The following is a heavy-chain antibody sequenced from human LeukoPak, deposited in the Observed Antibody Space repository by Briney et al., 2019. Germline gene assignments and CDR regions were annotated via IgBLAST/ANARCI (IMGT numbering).Heavy chain of an antibody. CDR1: GFIFNNYA. V-gene: IGHV3-9*01. CDR2: ISLNSGSI. Sequence: PGGSLRLSCAGSGFIFNNYAMHWVRQPPGKGLEWVSGISLNSGSIDYADSVKGRFTISRDNAKNSLYLRMNSLRVEDTAFYYCAKDNRRHYTSGPNPDSLHWGQGALVTVSS. J-gene: IGHJ4*02. D-gene: IGHD6-19*01. CDR3: AKDNRRHYTSGPNPDSLH.